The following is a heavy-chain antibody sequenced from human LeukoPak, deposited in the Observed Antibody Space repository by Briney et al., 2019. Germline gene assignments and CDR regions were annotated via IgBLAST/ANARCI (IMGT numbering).Heavy chain of an antibody. D-gene: IGHD3-10*01. J-gene: IGHJ6*02. Sequence: GASVKVSCKASGYTFTGYYMHWVRQAPGQGLEWMGWINPNSGGTNYAQKFQGRVTMTRDTSISTAYMELSRLRSDDTAVYYCARGKMVRGVMSYNYYYYGMDVWGQGTTVTVSS. CDR3: ARGKMVRGVMSYNYYYYGMDV. CDR1: GYTFTGYY. CDR2: INPNSGGT. V-gene: IGHV1-2*02.